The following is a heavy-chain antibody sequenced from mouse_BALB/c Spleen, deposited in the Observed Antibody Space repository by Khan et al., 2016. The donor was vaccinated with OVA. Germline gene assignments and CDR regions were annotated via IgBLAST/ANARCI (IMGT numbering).Heavy chain of an antibody. V-gene: IGHV5-6*01. CDR3: ATLYFHGSRVYFDY. CDR2: ISSVGNYT. D-gene: IGHD1-1*01. Sequence: EVELVESGGDLVKPGGSLKLSCAASGFTFSSYGMSWVLQTPDQRLEWVATISSVGNYTYYPDSGKGRFTMSRDNAKHTLYLQMSSLKSEDTAMYFCATLYFHGSRVYFDYWGQGTTLTVSS. J-gene: IGHJ2*01. CDR1: GFTFSSYG.